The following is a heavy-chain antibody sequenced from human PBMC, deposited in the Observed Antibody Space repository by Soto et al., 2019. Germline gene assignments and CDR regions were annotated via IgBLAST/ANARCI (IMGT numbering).Heavy chain of an antibody. V-gene: IGHV4-4*07. CDR2: IYSSDRT. D-gene: IGHD3-10*01. CDR1: GDSITNSY. CDR3: ARARRMTRGVLLDP. J-gene: IGHJ5*02. Sequence: SETLSLTCTVSGDSITNSYWSWVRLPAGSGLQWIGRIYSSDRTIYNPTLQSRVTMSLDTSKNLFSLDLASVTAADTAIYYCARARRMTRGVLLDPWGPGTLVTVSS.